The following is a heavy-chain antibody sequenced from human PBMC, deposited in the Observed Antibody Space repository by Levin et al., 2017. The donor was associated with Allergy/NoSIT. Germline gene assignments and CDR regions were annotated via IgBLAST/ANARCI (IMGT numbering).Heavy chain of an antibody. J-gene: IGHJ4*02. CDR3: ARHQNTGDPFDY. V-gene: IGHV3-21*01. Sequence: PGGSLRLSCAASGFALSTSAMDWVRQAPGKGPEWVASINSDSSYILYVDSVKGRFTISRDNAKNSVFLQMNSLRVDDTAVYYCARHQNTGDPFDYWGQGTLVTVSS. CDR2: INSDSSYI. D-gene: IGHD7-27*01. CDR1: GFALSTSA.